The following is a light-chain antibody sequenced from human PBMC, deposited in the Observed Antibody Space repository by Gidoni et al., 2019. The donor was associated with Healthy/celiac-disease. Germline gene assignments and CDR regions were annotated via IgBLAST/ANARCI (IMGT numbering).Light chain of an antibody. Sequence: DIVLTQSPATLSLSPGEKANLSCRASQSVSSYLAWYQQKPGQAPRLLIYDASNRATGIPARFSGSGSGTDFTLTISSLEPEDFAVYYCQQRSNWPLLTFGGXTKVEIK. CDR3: QQRSNWPLLT. J-gene: IGKJ4*01. CDR2: DAS. CDR1: QSVSSY. V-gene: IGKV3-11*01.